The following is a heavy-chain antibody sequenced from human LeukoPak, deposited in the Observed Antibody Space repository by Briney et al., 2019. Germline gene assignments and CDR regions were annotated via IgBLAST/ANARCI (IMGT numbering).Heavy chain of an antibody. CDR3: GGGGYLLDH. J-gene: IGHJ4*02. V-gene: IGHV3-74*01. D-gene: IGHD1-26*01. Sequence: GGSLRLSCAASGFSLGTDWMNWVRQAPGKGLVWVSRINSDGSTTTYADSVKGRFTISRDNAKNTLYLQMNSLRAEDTVVYYCGGGGYLLDHWGQGTLVTVSS. CDR1: GFSLGTDW. CDR2: INSDGSTT.